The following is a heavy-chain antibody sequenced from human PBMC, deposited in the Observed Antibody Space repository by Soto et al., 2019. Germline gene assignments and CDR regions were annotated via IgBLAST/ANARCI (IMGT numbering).Heavy chain of an antibody. CDR2: IYTNGNT. D-gene: IGHD5-12*01. CDR1: GDSISNYY. J-gene: IGHJ6*02. V-gene: IGHV4-4*07. Sequence: QVQLQESGPGLVKPSETLSLTCTVSGDSISNYYLSWIRQPAGKGLEWIGRIYTNGNTNYNPSLKSRLSMSVNTPQNQFSLKLRSVTAADTALYYCARDNIVSKGYGMDVWGQGTTVTVSS. CDR3: ARDNIVSKGYGMDV.